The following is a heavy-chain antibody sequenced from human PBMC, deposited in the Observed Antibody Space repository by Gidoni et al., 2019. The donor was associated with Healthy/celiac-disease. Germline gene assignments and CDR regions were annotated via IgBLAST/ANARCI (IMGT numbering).Heavy chain of an antibody. CDR3: ARAPPAGGFFDY. J-gene: IGHJ4*02. V-gene: IGHV4-39*01. Sequence: YNPSLKSRVTISVDTSKNQFSLKLSSVTAADMAVYYCARAPPAGGFFDYWGQGTLVTVSS. D-gene: IGHD3-16*01.